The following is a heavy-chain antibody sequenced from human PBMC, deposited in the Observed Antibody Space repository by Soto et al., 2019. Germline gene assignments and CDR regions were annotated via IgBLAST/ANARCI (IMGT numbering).Heavy chain of an antibody. CDR1: GASLTNSSYY. V-gene: IGHV4-39*01. Sequence: LQLRESGPGLVKPSATLSLMCTVSGASLTNSSYYWGWIRQSPGKGLEWIATVYHNGDAFYNPSLESRVNIGVDTSTNQFSLKLKSVTAADTAVYYCVRPCTGDFHGMDVWGQGTSVTVSS. CDR2: VYHNGDA. CDR3: VRPCTGDFHGMDV. D-gene: IGHD3-3*01. J-gene: IGHJ6*02.